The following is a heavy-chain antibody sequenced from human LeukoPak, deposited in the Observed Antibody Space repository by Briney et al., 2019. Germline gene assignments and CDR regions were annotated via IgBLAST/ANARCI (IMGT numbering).Heavy chain of an antibody. CDR2: INANSGGT. Sequence: GASVKVSCKTSGYTFADYFIHWVRQAPGQGLEWMGRINANSGGTYYEQKFQGWVTMTRDTYISTAYVEVNWLISDDTAIYYCARDVSSTSNWEFDYWGQGTLVTVSS. V-gene: IGHV1-2*04. CDR1: GYTFADYF. J-gene: IGHJ4*02. CDR3: ARDVSSTSNWEFDY. D-gene: IGHD1-26*01.